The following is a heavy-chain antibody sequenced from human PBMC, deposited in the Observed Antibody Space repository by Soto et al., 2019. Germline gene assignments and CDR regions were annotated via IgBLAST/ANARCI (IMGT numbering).Heavy chain of an antibody. J-gene: IGHJ4*02. CDR1: GFTFSSYA. Sequence: GGSLRLSRAASGFTFSSYAMSWVRQAPGKGLEWVSAISGSGGSTYYADSVKGRFTISRDNSKNTLYLQMNSLRAEDTAVYYCAKDRERITIFGVVPSAWGQGTLVTVSS. CDR3: AKDRERITIFGVVPSA. CDR2: ISGSGGST. D-gene: IGHD3-3*01. V-gene: IGHV3-23*01.